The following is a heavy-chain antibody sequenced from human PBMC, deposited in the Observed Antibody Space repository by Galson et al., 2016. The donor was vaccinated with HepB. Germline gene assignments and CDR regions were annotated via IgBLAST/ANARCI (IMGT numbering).Heavy chain of an antibody. V-gene: IGHV6-1*01. CDR1: GDSVSNNAAA. D-gene: IGHD5-18*01. J-gene: IGHJ6*02. CDR2: TYYRSQWDS. Sequence: AISGDSVSNNAAAWIWIRQSPSRGLEWLGRTYYRSQWDSDYAVSVKSRITIYSDTSKNLFSLQLNSVTPEDTAVYYCARAIHLGRGMDVWGHGTTVTVSS. CDR3: ARAIHLGRGMDV.